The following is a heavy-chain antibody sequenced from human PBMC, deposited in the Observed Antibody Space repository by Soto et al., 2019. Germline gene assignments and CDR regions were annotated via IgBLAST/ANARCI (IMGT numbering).Heavy chain of an antibody. CDR3: TTDDRITMVRGVMSVWFDP. D-gene: IGHD3-10*01. Sequence: GGSLRLSCAASGFTFSSYAMHWVRQAPGKGLEWVGRIKSKTDGGTTDYAAPVKGRFTISRDDSKNTLYLQMNSLKTEDTAVYYCTTDDRITMVRGVMSVWFDPWGQGTLVTVSS. V-gene: IGHV3-15*01. J-gene: IGHJ5*02. CDR2: IKSKTDGGTT. CDR1: GFTFSSYA.